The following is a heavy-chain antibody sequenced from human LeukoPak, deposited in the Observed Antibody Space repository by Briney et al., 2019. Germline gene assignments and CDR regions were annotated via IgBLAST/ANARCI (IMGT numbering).Heavy chain of an antibody. D-gene: IGHD3-22*01. V-gene: IGHV3-30*04. CDR3: ARDPAPAYYSDRSGFADYFDH. J-gene: IGHJ4*02. CDR1: GFTFSSYA. Sequence: GRTLSLSCAASGFTFSSYAMHWVRQAQGQGVERVAVISYDGSNKYYADSVKGRFTISRDNSTNTLYLQMNSLRADDTAVYYCARDPAPAYYSDRSGFADYFDHWGQGTLVTVSS. CDR2: ISYDGSNK.